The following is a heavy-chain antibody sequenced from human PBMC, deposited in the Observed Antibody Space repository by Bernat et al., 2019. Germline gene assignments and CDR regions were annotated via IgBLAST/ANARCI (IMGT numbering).Heavy chain of an antibody. CDR1: GFTFSSYA. Sequence: QVQLVESGGGVVQPGRSLRLSCATSGFTFSSYALHWVRQAPGKGLEWVAVLSYDGSNKYYADSVKGRFSISRDNSKNTLYLQMNSLRAEDAALYYCATDPLPGIPGRRTYYFDYWGRGTLVTVSS. V-gene: IGHV3-30*03. CDR2: LSYDGSNK. D-gene: IGHD2-2*01. CDR3: ATDPLPGIPGRRTYYFDY. J-gene: IGHJ4*02.